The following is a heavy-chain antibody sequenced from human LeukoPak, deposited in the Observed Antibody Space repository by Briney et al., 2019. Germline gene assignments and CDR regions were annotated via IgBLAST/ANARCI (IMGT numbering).Heavy chain of an antibody. CDR2: IDPSDSYT. V-gene: IGHV5-10-1*01. D-gene: IGHD6-19*01. Sequence: GESLKISCKGSGYSFTSYWIGWVRQMPGKGLEWMGRIDPSDSYTNYSPSFQGHVTISADKSISTACLQWSSLKASDTAMYYCARRRIAVAGTRYYYGMDVWGQGTTVTVSS. J-gene: IGHJ6*02. CDR1: GYSFTSYW. CDR3: ARRRIAVAGTRYYYGMDV.